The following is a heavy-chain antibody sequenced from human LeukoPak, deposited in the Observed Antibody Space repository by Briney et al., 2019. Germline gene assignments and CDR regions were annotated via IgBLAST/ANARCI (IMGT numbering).Heavy chain of an antibody. CDR3: ARDTMGATDY. CDR2: ISGSGGST. CDR1: GFTFSSYA. J-gene: IGHJ4*02. Sequence: GGSLRLSCAASGFTFSSYAMSWVRQAPGKGLEWVSAISGSGGSTYYADSVKGRFTISRDNSKNTLYLQMNSLRAEDAAVYFCARDTMGATDYWGQGTLVTVSS. D-gene: IGHD1-26*01. V-gene: IGHV3-23*01.